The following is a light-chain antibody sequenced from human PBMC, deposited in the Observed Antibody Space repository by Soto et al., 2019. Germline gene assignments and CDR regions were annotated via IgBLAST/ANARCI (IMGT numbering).Light chain of an antibody. CDR2: KAS. CDR3: QQGGNWPLT. J-gene: IGKJ5*01. CDR1: QSISSW. V-gene: IGKV1-5*03. Sequence: DIQMTQSPSTLSASVGDRVTITCRASQSISSWLAWYQQKPGKAPKLLIYKASSLESGVPSRFSGSGSGTEFTLTISYLEPEDFEIYYCQQGGNWPLTFGQGTRLEIK.